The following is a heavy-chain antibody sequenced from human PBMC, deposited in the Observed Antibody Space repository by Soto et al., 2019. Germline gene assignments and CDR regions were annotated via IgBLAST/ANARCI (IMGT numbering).Heavy chain of an antibody. J-gene: IGHJ4*02. CDR3: ARDSSPYYDFWSGFYPYFDY. CDR2: INSDGSST. CDR1: EFTFSSHW. V-gene: IGHV3-74*01. Sequence: AGGSLRLSCAVSEFTFSSHWMHWVRQAPGKGLVWVSRINSDGSSTNYADSVKGRFTISRDNAKKTLYLQMSSLRADDTGVYYCARDSSPYYDFWSGFYPYFDYWGQGALVTVSS. D-gene: IGHD3-3*01.